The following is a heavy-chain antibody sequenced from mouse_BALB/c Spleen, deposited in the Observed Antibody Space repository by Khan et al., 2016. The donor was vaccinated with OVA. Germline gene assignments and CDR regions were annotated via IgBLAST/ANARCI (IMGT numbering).Heavy chain of an antibody. CDR2: ISSGGSYT. D-gene: IGHD1-1*01. J-gene: IGHJ3*01. V-gene: IGHV5-6*01. Sequence: EVELVESGGALVKPGGSLKLSCAASGFTFSTFGMSWVRQPPDQRLEWVATISSGGSYTYYPDNVKGRFIISRDNAKNTLDLQMSSLKSEDTAMYYCTRLAYYYNSEGFAYWGQGTMVTVSA. CDR1: GFTFSTFG. CDR3: TRLAYYYNSEGFAY.